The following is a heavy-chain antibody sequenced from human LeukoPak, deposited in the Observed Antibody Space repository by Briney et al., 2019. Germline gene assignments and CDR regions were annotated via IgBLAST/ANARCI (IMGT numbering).Heavy chain of an antibody. CDR3: ARDVLREQLVSYYYYGMDD. V-gene: IGHV3-21*01. CDR2: ISSSSCYI. Sequence: KPGGSLTLSCAASGFTLNSYSMKWVRQAPGKGLEWVSSISSSSCYILYAHPVKGRFNLSRDNTKNSLYLQMNSMRAEDTAVYYGARDVLREQLVSYYYYGMDDWGQGTTVTVSS. J-gene: IGHJ6*02. CDR1: GFTLNSYS. D-gene: IGHD6-13*01.